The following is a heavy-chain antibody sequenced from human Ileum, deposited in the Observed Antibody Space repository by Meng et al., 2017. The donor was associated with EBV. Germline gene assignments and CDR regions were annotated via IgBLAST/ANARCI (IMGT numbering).Heavy chain of an antibody. CDR2: ISAYNGNT. D-gene: IGHD1-26*01. CDR3: ARAGNGGSYYFTY. J-gene: IGHJ4*02. V-gene: IGHV1-18*01. CDR1: GYTSPNYG. Sequence: VQSGGEVKKPGASWKVSCKASGYTSPNYGITWVRQAPGQGLEGMGWISAYNGNTNYAQTLQGRVTMTTDTSTGTAYMEVRSLRSDDTAVYYCARAGNGGSYYFTYWGQGTLVTVSS.